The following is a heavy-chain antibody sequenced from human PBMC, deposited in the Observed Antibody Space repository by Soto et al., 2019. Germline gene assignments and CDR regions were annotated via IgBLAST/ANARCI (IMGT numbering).Heavy chain of an antibody. Sequence: SETLSLTCTVSGDSISSYYWSWIRQPPGKGLEWIGYIYYSGSTNYNPSLKSRVTISVDTSKNQFSLKLSSVTAADTAVYYCARRYGDCFDYWGQGTLVTVSS. CDR2: IYYSGST. CDR3: ARRYGDCFDY. V-gene: IGHV4-59*08. J-gene: IGHJ4*02. CDR1: GDSISSYY. D-gene: IGHD4-17*01.